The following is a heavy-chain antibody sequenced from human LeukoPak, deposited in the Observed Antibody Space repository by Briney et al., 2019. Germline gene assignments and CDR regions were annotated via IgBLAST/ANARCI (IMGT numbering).Heavy chain of an antibody. V-gene: IGHV4-4*07. Sequence: SETLSLTCTVSGGSISSYYWSWIRQPAGKGLEWIGRIYTSGSTNYNPSLKSRVTMSVDTSKNQFSLKLSSVTAADTAVYYCARQWVVVTAGDNRFDPWGQGTLVTVSS. D-gene: IGHD2-21*02. CDR2: IYTSGST. CDR3: ARQWVVVTAGDNRFDP. CDR1: GGSISSYY. J-gene: IGHJ5*02.